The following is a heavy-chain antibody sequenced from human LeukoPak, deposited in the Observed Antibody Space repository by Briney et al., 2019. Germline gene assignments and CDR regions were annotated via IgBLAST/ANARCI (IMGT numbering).Heavy chain of an antibody. D-gene: IGHD5-18*01. CDR2: IYYTGST. V-gene: IGHV4-39*07. CDR1: GGPISTTDDY. CDR3: AREDGTAMDNAFDI. Sequence: SETLSLTCTVPGGPISTTDDYWGWIRQPPGKGPEWIGSIYYTGSTFYNPSLKSRVTISEDPSKNQFSLKLRSVTAADTAVYYCAREDGTAMDNAFDIWGQGTMVTVSS. J-gene: IGHJ3*02.